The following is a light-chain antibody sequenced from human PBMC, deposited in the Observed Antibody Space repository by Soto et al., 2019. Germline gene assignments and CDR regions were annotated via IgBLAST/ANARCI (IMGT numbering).Light chain of an antibody. CDR2: STN. CDR3: LLYMGNGIYL. Sequence: QTVLNHEPAVSVSPGGTVTLTCGLRSAPLSTTYYPAWCQQAPGQPPRTLIYSTNTRSSGVPDRFSGSIRGNKAALTITGAQADDEAYYYCLLYMGNGIYLFGPGTKVTVL. V-gene: IGLV8-61*01. CDR1: SAPLSTTYY. J-gene: IGLJ1*01.